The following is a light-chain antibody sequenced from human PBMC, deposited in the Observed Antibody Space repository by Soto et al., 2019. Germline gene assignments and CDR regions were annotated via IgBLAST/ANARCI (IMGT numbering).Light chain of an antibody. CDR3: QLRSNWLWT. CDR2: DTS. Sequence: EIVLTQSPGTLSLSPGERATLSCRASQSVSSYLAWYQQKPGQAPRLVIYDTSKRATGIPARFSGSGSGTDFTLTISSLEPDDFAVYYCQLRSNWLWTFGQGPKVEIK. V-gene: IGKV3-11*01. CDR1: QSVSSY. J-gene: IGKJ1*01.